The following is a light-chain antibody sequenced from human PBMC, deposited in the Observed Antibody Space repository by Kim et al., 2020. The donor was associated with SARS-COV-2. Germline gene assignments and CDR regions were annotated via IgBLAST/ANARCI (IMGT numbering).Light chain of an antibody. J-gene: IGLJ2*01. CDR2: DVT. V-gene: IGLV2-14*03. CDR3: SSWTTSNTLV. CDR1: SSDVGAHDY. Sequence: GQSIAIASTGTSSDVGAHDYVSWLQQYPGKVPKLLIYDVTSRPSRVSARFSGSKSGNTASLTISGVQTEDEAVYYCSSWTTSNTLVFGGGTQLTVL.